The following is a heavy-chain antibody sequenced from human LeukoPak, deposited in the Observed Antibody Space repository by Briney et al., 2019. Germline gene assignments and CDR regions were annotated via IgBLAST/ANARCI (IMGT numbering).Heavy chain of an antibody. D-gene: IGHD1-14*01. CDR3: ARDWSLEPPSHYFDY. V-gene: IGHV1-69*05. CDR2: IIPIFGTA. Sequence: ASVKVSCKASGGTFSSYAISWVRQAPGQGLEWMGGIIPIFGTANYAQKFQGRVTITTDESTSTAYMELSSLRSEDTAVYYCARDWSLEPPSHYFDYWGQGTLVTVSS. CDR1: GGTFSSYA. J-gene: IGHJ4*02.